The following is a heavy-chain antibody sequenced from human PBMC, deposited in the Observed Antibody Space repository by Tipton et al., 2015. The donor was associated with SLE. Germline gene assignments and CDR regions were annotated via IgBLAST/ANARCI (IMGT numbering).Heavy chain of an antibody. V-gene: IGHV3-23*01. J-gene: IGHJ4*02. CDR3: AKASGAVYGTEYFDY. Sequence: SLRLSCSASGFTFTNYAMNWVRQAPGKGLEWVSLVIGNGDGTYYSNSVKGRFTISRDNSKNTLFLQMNSLRPQDTAVYYCAKASGAVYGTEYFDYWGQGTLVTVSS. CDR2: VIGNGDGT. CDR1: GFTFTNYA. D-gene: IGHD5/OR15-5a*01.